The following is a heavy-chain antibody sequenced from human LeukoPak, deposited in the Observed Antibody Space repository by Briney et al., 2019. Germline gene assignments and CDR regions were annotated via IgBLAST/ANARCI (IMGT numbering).Heavy chain of an antibody. CDR3: ARGIYSSGWYGLGAFDI. V-gene: IGHV3-23*01. CDR1: GFTFSSYA. Sequence: GGSLRLSCAASGFTFSSYAMSWVRQAPGKGLEWVSAIRASGGSTYYADSVKGRFTISRDNSKNTLYLQMNSLRAEDTAVYYCARGIYSSGWYGLGAFDIWGQGTIVTVS. J-gene: IGHJ3*02. D-gene: IGHD6-19*01. CDR2: IRASGGST.